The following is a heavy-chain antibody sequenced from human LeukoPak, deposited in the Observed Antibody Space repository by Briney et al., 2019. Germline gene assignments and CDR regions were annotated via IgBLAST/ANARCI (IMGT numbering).Heavy chain of an antibody. CDR2: IFYSGNT. J-gene: IGHJ4*02. CDR3: ARLDNSGYYTIYY. Sequence: SETLPLTCTVAGGSLSIRSHYWGWIRQSPGRGLEWIGNIFYSGNTYYNPSLRSRVTISIDTSKNQFSLQLSSVTAADTAVYYCARLDNSGYYTIYYWGQGTLVTVSS. D-gene: IGHD3-22*01. CDR1: GGSLSIRSHY. V-gene: IGHV4-39*01.